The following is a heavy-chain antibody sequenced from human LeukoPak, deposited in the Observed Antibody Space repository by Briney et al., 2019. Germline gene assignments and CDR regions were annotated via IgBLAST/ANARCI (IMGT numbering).Heavy chain of an antibody. V-gene: IGHV4-59*01. J-gene: IGHJ5*02. CDR1: GGSFSGYY. CDR2: IYYSGST. Sequence: PSETLSLTCAVYGGSFSGYYWSWIRQPPGKGLEWIGYIYYSGSTNYNPSLKSRVTISVDTSKNQFSLKLSSVTAADTAVYYCARDGNNWFDPWGQGTLVTVSS. CDR3: ARDGNNWFDP. D-gene: IGHD1-26*01.